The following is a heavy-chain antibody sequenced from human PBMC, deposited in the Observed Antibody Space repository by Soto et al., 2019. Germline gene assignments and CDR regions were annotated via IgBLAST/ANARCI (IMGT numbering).Heavy chain of an antibody. V-gene: IGHV1-69*01. CDR2: IIPIFVTA. CDR3: ARDRYSSSWPKWFDP. Sequence: QVQLVQSGAEVKKPGSSVKVSCKASGGTFSSYAISWVRQAPGQGLEWMGGIIPIFVTANYAQKFQGRVTITADESTRTADMGRSSLRSQDTAVYYCARDRYSSSWPKWFDPWGKGCLVAVSS. J-gene: IGHJ5*02. D-gene: IGHD6-13*01. CDR1: GGTFSSYA.